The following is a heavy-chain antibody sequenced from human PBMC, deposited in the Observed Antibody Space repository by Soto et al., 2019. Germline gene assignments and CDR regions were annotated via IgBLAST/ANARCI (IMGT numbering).Heavy chain of an antibody. CDR2: ISGSGGST. Sequence: GVSLRRSCAASGFAFSSYAMSCVRQAPGKGLEWVSAISGSGGSTYYADSVKGRFTISRDNSKNTLYLQMNSLRAEDTAVYYCAKGGAAGDAFDIWGQGTMVTV. D-gene: IGHD6-13*01. J-gene: IGHJ3*02. CDR3: AKGGAAGDAFDI. CDR1: GFAFSSYA. V-gene: IGHV3-23*01.